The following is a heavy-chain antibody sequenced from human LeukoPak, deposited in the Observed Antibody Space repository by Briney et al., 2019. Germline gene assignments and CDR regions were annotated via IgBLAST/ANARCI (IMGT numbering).Heavy chain of an antibody. D-gene: IGHD3-16*02. V-gene: IGHV4-39*07. Sequence: SETLSLTCTVSGGSISSSSYYWGWIRQPPGKGLEWIGSIYYSGSTYYNPSLKSRVTISVDTSKNQFSLKLSSVTAADTAVYYCAYSGHYDYVWGSYRPNHLDYWGQGTLVTVSS. J-gene: IGHJ4*02. CDR3: AYSGHYDYVWGSYRPNHLDY. CDR1: GGSISSSSYY. CDR2: IYYSGST.